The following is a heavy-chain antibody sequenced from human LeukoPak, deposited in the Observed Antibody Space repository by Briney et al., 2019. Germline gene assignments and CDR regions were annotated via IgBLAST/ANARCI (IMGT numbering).Heavy chain of an antibody. Sequence: PGGSLRLSCAATGFTLSGHSMNWVRQAPGKGLEWVSAISGSGGSTYYADSVKGRFTISRDNSKNTLYLQMNSLRAEDTAVYYCASGSYYYDSSGYYLPFDYWGQGTLVTVSS. D-gene: IGHD3-22*01. J-gene: IGHJ4*02. CDR2: ISGSGGST. CDR1: GFTLSGHS. V-gene: IGHV3-23*01. CDR3: ASGSYYYDSSGYYLPFDY.